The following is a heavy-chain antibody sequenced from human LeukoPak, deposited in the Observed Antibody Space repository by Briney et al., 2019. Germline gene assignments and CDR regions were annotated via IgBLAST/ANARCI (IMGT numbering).Heavy chain of an antibody. CDR1: GYSISSGYY. J-gene: IGHJ4*02. Sequence: SETLSLTCTVSGYSISSGYYWGWIRQPPGKGLEWIGSMYHSGSTYYNPSLKSRVILSLDKSANQFSLNLSSVTAADTAVYYCARFSPRAMGNYLDFWGQGTLVTVSS. CDR3: ARFSPRAMGNYLDF. CDR2: MYHSGST. D-gene: IGHD7-27*01. V-gene: IGHV4-38-2*02.